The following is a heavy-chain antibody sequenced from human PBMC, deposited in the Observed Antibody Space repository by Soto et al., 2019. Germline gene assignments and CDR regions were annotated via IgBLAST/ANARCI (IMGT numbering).Heavy chain of an antibody. CDR3: ATAVGIVAPTRLFDY. CDR2: FDPEDGET. J-gene: IGHJ4*02. V-gene: IGHV1-24*01. D-gene: IGHD5-12*01. CDR1: GYTLTELS. Sequence: ASVKVSCKVSGYTLTELSMHWVRQAPGKGLEWMGGFDPEDGETIYAQKFQGRVTMTEDTSTDTAYMELSSLRSEDTAVYYCATAVGIVAPTRLFDYWGQGTLVTVSP.